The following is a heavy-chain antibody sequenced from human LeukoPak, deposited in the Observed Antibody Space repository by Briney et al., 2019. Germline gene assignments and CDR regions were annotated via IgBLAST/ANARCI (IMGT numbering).Heavy chain of an antibody. V-gene: IGHV3-74*01. CDR2: IKDDGSTT. Sequence: GGSLRLSCAVSGFTFGGRLMHWVRQAPGKGLVWVALIKDDGSTTNYADSVKGRFAASRDDAKNTVYLQMSSLRAEDTAVYYCHPLAFVTNWGQGTVVTVSS. CDR3: HPLAFVTN. D-gene: IGHD2-8*01. CDR1: GFTFGGRL. J-gene: IGHJ4*02.